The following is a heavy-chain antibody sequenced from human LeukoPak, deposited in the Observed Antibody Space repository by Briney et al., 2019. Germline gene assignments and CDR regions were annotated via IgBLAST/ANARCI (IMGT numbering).Heavy chain of an antibody. CDR2: IKQDGSEK. Sequence: GGSLRLSCTASGFTFSDYWMTWVRQAPGKGLEWVANIKQDGSEKYYVDSVKGRFTISRDNAKNSLYLQMNSLRAEDTAVYYCGGSSSGADYWGQGTLVTVSS. CDR1: GFTFSDYW. V-gene: IGHV3-7*01. J-gene: IGHJ4*02. CDR3: GGSSSGADY. D-gene: IGHD6-19*01.